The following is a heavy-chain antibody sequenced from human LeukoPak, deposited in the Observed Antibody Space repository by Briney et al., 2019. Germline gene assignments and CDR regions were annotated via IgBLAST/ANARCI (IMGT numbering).Heavy chain of an antibody. CDR2: TRNKANSYTT. V-gene: IGHV3-72*01. CDR3: ARLWFGEFVDY. D-gene: IGHD3-10*01. J-gene: IGHJ4*02. CDR1: GFTFSDHY. Sequence: GGSLRLSCAASGFTFSDHYMDWVRQAPGKGLEWVGRTRNKANSYTTEYAASVKGRFTISRDDSKNSLYLQMNSLKTEDTAVYYCARLWFGEFVDYWGQGTLVTVSS.